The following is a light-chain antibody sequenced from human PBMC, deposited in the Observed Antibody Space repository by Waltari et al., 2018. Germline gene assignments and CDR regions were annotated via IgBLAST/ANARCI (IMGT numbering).Light chain of an antibody. V-gene: IGKV1-5*03. CDR2: KAS. Sequence: DNQMTQSPSSLSASVGDRVTITCRASQSISSWLAWYQQKPGKAPNLLNYKASSLGSGVPSRFSGSGSGTEFTLTISSLQPDDFATYYCQQYNSYSRTFGQGTKVEIK. CDR1: QSISSW. J-gene: IGKJ1*01. CDR3: QQYNSYSRT.